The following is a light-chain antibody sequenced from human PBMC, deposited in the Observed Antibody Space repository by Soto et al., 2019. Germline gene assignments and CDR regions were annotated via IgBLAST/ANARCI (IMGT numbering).Light chain of an antibody. CDR3: QQYNNWPPWT. Sequence: IVMTQSPATLSVSPGERATVSCSSSQSVGSDLAWYQQKPGQAPRLLIYGASTRATGIPARFSGSGSGTEFTLTISSLQSEDFAVYYCQQYNNWPPWTFGQGTKVDIK. CDR1: QSVGSD. CDR2: GAS. J-gene: IGKJ1*01. V-gene: IGKV3-15*01.